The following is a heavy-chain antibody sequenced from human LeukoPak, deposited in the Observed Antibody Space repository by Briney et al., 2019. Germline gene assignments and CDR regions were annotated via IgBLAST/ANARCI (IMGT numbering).Heavy chain of an antibody. D-gene: IGHD6-19*01. J-gene: IGHJ6*03. Sequence: SETLSLTCTVSGGSISSYYWSWIRQPPGKGLEWIGYIYYSGSTNYNPSLKSRVTISVDTSKNQFSLKLSSVTAADTAVYYCARAQYSSGWYYYYYYMDVWGKGTTVTVS. CDR2: IYYSGST. CDR3: ARAQYSSGWYYYYYYMDV. V-gene: IGHV4-59*08. CDR1: GGSISSYY.